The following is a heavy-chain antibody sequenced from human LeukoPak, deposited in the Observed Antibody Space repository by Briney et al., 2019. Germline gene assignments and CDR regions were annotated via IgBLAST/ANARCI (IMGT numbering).Heavy chain of an antibody. J-gene: IGHJ4*02. CDR3: ARHRLEYSSSSRFDY. V-gene: IGHV4-59*08. CDR2: IYYSGST. Sequence: SETLSLTCTVSGGSISSYYWSWIRQPPGKGLEWIGYIYYSGSTNYNPSLKSRVTISVDTSKNQFSLKLSSVTAADTAVYYCARHRLEYSSSSRFDYWGQGTLVTVSS. CDR1: GGSISSYY. D-gene: IGHD6-6*01.